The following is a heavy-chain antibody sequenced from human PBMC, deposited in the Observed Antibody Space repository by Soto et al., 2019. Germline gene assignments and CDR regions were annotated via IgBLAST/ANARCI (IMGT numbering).Heavy chain of an antibody. J-gene: IGHJ6*02. V-gene: IGHV1-69*01. CDR2: IIPIFGTA. CDR3: ARSGVVGAAQPYYYYGMDV. D-gene: IGHD2-15*01. CDR1: GGTFSSYA. Sequence: QVQLVQSGAEVKKPGSSVKVSCKASGGTFSSYAISWVRQAPGQGLEWMGGIIPIFGTANYAQKFHGRVTITADESTSTAYMERSSLRSEDTAVYYCARSGVVGAAQPYYYYGMDVGGQGTTVTVSS.